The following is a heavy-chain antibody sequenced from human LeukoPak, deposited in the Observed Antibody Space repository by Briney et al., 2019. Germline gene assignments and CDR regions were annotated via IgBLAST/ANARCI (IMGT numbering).Heavy chain of an antibody. CDR1: GGSISSGGYY. Sequence: PSETLSLTCTVSGGSISSGGYYWSWIRQPPGKGPELIGSMYHSGSTYYNPSLKSRVTISLDTSKNQFSLKLSSVTAADTAVYYCARAPHCSSTSCYHGGYYFDYWGQGTLVTVSS. CDR2: MYHSGST. J-gene: IGHJ4*02. D-gene: IGHD2-2*01. CDR3: ARAPHCSSTSCYHGGYYFDY. V-gene: IGHV4-39*07.